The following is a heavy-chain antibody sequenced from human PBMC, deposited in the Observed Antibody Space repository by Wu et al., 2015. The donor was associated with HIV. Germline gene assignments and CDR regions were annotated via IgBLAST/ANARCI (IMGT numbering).Heavy chain of an antibody. D-gene: IGHD3-10*01. CDR1: GYTFSSNG. CDR3: ARGSGSGSYYNEPFDY. CDR2: INTYNGNT. Sequence: QVQLVQSGAEVKKPGASVKVSCKASGYTFSSNGITWVRQAPGQGLEWMGWINTYNGNTNSAQKLQDRVTMTTDTSTSTAYMELRSLRSDDTAVYYCARGSGSGSYYNEPFDYWGQGTLVTVSS. V-gene: IGHV1-18*01. J-gene: IGHJ4*02.